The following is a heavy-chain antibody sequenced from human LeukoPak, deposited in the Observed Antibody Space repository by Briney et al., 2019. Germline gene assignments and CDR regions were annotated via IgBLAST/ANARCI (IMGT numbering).Heavy chain of an antibody. CDR3: VRVSHYLLEWRYFDL. Sequence: PGGSLRLSCAASEFTFRSYWMSWVRQAPGKGLEWVANINREGSEKYYPDSLKGRFTISRDNAQNSLYLQINSLRAEDTALYYCVRVSHYLLEWRYFDLWGRGTLVTVSS. D-gene: IGHD3-3*01. J-gene: IGHJ2*01. CDR1: EFTFRSYW. V-gene: IGHV3-7*01. CDR2: INREGSEK.